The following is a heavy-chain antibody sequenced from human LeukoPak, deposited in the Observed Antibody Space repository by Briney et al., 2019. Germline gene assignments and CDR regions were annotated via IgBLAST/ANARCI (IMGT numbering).Heavy chain of an antibody. Sequence: SETLSLTCAVSGDSFSSHYWTWIRQPPGRGLERIGYIPYIGTTNYNPSLKSRVTISIDTSKNKFSLKLSSVTTADTAVYYCARDLVTVTKGFDIWGLGTMVSVSS. V-gene: IGHV4-59*11. D-gene: IGHD4-17*01. CDR2: IPYIGTT. J-gene: IGHJ3*02. CDR3: ARDLVTVTKGFDI. CDR1: GDSFSSHY.